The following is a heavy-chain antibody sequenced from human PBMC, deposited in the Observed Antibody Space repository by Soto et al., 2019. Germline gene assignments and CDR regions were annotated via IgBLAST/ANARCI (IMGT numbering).Heavy chain of an antibody. CDR1: GFTFSSYG. V-gene: IGHV3-33*01. CDR3: ASRSGSYFKYFQH. J-gene: IGHJ1*01. Sequence: QVQLVESGGGVVQPGRSLRLSCAASGFTFSSYGMLWVRQAPGKGLEWVAVIWYDGSNKYYADSVKGRFTISRDNSKNTLYLQMNSLRAEDTAVYYCASRSGSYFKYFQHWGQGTLVTVSS. CDR2: IWYDGSNK. D-gene: IGHD3-10*01.